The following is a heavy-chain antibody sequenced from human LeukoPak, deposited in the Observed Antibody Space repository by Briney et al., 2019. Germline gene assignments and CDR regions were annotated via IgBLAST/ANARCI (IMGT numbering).Heavy chain of an antibody. D-gene: IGHD6-13*01. Sequence: GGTLRLSCAASGFTFSSYGMSWVRQAPGKGLEWVSAISGSGGSTYYADSVKGRFTISRDNSKNTLYLQMNSLRAEDTAVYYCARVTSSSWYRVAYYYYYMDVWGKGTTVTISS. CDR1: GFTFSSYG. CDR2: ISGSGGST. V-gene: IGHV3-23*01. CDR3: ARVTSSSWYRVAYYYYYMDV. J-gene: IGHJ6*03.